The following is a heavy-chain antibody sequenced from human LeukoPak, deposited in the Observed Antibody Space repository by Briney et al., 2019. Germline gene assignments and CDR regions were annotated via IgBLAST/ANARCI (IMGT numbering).Heavy chain of an antibody. D-gene: IGHD2-21*01. CDR3: AREPADPGHLVVLAVVGCMDV. CDR2: IYTSGNT. CDR1: GASISSGSYY. Sequence: PSQTLSLTCTVSGASISSGSYYWSWIRPPAGKGLEWIGRIYTSGNTNYNPSLKSRVAISIDTSKNQSSLKLSSVPAADTAVYYCAREPADPGHLVVLAVVGCMDVWGNGTTVTVSS. V-gene: IGHV4-61*02. J-gene: IGHJ6*03.